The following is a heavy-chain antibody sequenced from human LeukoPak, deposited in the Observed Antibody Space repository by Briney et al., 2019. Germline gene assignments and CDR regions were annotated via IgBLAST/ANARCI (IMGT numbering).Heavy chain of an antibody. J-gene: IGHJ6*02. Sequence: GGSLRLSCAASGFTFDDYAMHWVRQAPGKGLEWVSGISWNSGSTGYADSVKGRFTISRDNAKNSLYLQMNSLRAEDTALYYCAKGRGYYYYYGMDVWGQGTTVTVSS. CDR1: GFTFDDYA. V-gene: IGHV3-9*01. CDR3: AKGRGYYYYYGMDV. CDR2: ISWNSGST.